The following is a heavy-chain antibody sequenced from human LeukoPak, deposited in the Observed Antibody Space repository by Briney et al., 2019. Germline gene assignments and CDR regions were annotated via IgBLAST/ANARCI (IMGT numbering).Heavy chain of an antibody. CDR2: ISGSGGST. V-gene: IGHV3-23*01. J-gene: IGHJ5*02. CDR3: ASPSIATPGFSS. D-gene: IGHD6-13*01. CDR1: GFTFSSYA. Sequence: PGGSLRLSCAASGFTFSSYAMSWVRQAPGKGLEWVSTISGSGGSTYYADSVEGRFTLSRDNSKNTLYLQMNSLRAEDTAVYYCASPSIATPGFSSWGQGTLVTVSS.